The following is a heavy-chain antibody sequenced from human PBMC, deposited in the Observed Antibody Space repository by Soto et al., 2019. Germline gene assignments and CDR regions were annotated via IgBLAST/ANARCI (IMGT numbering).Heavy chain of an antibody. CDR1: GGSIDRSNYY. Sequence: PSETLSLTCNVSGGSIDRSNYYWDWLRQPPGKGLEWIGTTYYNGNAYYNPSLKSRVSMSVDTSKYQFSLKLVSVTAADTAVYYCARHFVAVVIKGWGYWGQGTLVTAPQ. V-gene: IGHV4-39*01. CDR2: TYYNGNA. CDR3: ARHFVAVVIKGWGY. D-gene: IGHD3-10*01. J-gene: IGHJ4*02.